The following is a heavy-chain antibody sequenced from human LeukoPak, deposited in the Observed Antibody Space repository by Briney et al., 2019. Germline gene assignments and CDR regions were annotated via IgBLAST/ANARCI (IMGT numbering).Heavy chain of an antibody. J-gene: IGHJ4*02. CDR3: ARGSGYSSGRLLGY. CDR2: ISSNGGST. D-gene: IGHD6-19*01. Sequence: PGGSLRLSCAASGFTFSSYAMHWVRQAPGKGLEYVSAISSNGGSTYYANSVKGRFTISRDNSKNTLYLQMGSLRAEDMAVYYCARGSGYSSGRLLGYWGQGTLVTVSS. V-gene: IGHV3-64*01. CDR1: GFTFSSYA.